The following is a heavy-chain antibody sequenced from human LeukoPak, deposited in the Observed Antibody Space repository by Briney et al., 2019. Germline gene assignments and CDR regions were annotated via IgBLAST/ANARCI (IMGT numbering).Heavy chain of an antibody. Sequence: GGSLRLSCAASGFTFSSYYMNWVRQAPGKGLEWVSYISSSSSTIYYADSVKGRFTISRDNAKNSLYLQMNSLRAEGTAVYYCARDRYCSGGSCYSGGRGYWGQGTLVTVSS. CDR2: ISSSSSTI. J-gene: IGHJ4*02. D-gene: IGHD2-15*01. V-gene: IGHV3-48*01. CDR1: GFTFSSYY. CDR3: ARDRYCSGGSCYSGGRGY.